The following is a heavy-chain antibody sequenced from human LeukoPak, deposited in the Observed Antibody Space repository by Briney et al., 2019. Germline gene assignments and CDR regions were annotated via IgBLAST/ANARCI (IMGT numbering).Heavy chain of an antibody. V-gene: IGHV4-39*01. CDR1: GGSISSSSYY. CDR2: IYYSGST. D-gene: IGHD3-10*01. CDR3: ARHGSLLLWFGETYFDY. Sequence: SETLSLTCTVSGGSISSSSYYWGWIRQPPGKGLEWIGSIYYSGSTYYNPSLKSRVTISVDTSKNQFSLKLSSVTAADTAVCYCARHGSLLLWFGETYFDYWGQGTLVTVSS. J-gene: IGHJ4*02.